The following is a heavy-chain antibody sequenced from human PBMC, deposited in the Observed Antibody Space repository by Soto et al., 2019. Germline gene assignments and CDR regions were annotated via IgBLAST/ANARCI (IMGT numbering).Heavy chain of an antibody. CDR2: LGTGDDT. J-gene: IGHJ2*01. D-gene: IGHD3-16*01. V-gene: IGHV3-13*01. Sequence: EVQLVESGGGLIQPGGSLRLSCAASGLTFSTYDMHWVRQPIGKGLEWVAALGTGDDTYYPDSVRGRFIVSRDNVKNSLYLEMDSLTAGDTAMYYCTIEGADWVFDIWGRVTLVVVSS. CDR3: TIEGADWVFDI. CDR1: GLTFSTYD.